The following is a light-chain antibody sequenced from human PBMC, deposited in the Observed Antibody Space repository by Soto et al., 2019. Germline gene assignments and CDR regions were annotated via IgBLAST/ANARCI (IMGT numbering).Light chain of an antibody. CDR1: SSNIGSKY. CDR3: AAWDDSLSGKV. V-gene: IGLV1-47*01. CDR2: RNN. J-gene: IGLJ1*01. Sequence: QSVLTQPPSASGTPGQRVTISCSGSSSNIGSKYVYWYQQLPGPAPKLLSYRNNQRPSGVPDRFSGSKSGTSASLAISGLRSEDEADYYCAAWDDSLSGKVFGTGTKLTVL.